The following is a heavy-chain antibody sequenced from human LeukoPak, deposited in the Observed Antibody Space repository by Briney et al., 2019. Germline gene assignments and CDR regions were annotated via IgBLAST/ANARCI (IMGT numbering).Heavy chain of an antibody. CDR3: AREGRAYRYSSSWYPTPSWFDP. J-gene: IGHJ5*02. Sequence: ASETLSLTCTVSGGSISSRSYYWAWIRQPPGKGLEWIGNIYYSGSTYYNPSLKSRVTISVDTSNNQFSLKLSSVTAADTAVYYCAREGRAYRYSSSWYPTPSWFDPWGQGTLVTVSS. V-gene: IGHV4-39*07. CDR2: IYYSGST. D-gene: IGHD6-13*01. CDR1: GGSISSRSYY.